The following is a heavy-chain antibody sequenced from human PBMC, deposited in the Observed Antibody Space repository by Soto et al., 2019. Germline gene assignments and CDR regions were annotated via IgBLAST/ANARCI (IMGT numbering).Heavy chain of an antibody. CDR3: AREPAPTDCSGGSCDSRGFDY. D-gene: IGHD2-15*01. CDR2: INPNSGDT. V-gene: IGHV1-2*02. Sequence: ASVKVSCKASGYTFTGYYMHWVRQAPGQGLEWMGWINPNSGDTNYAQKFQGRVTMTRDTSISTAYMELSRLRSDDTAVYYCAREPAPTDCSGGSCDSRGFDYWGQGTLVTVSS. CDR1: GYTFTGYY. J-gene: IGHJ4*02.